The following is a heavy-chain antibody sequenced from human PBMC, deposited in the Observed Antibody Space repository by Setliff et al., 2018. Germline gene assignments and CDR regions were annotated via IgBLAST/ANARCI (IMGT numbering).Heavy chain of an antibody. V-gene: IGHV4-31*03. D-gene: IGHD1-1*01. J-gene: IGHJ2*01. CDR2: IYYSGST. CDR1: GDSISSASYY. Sequence: SETLSLTCTVSGDSISSASYYWSWIRQHPGKGLEWIGYIYYSGSTYYNPSLKSRVTISVDTSKNQFSLKLSSVTAADTAVYYCARDYPTGPRYWYFDLWGRGTLVTVSS. CDR3: ARDYPTGPRYWYFDL.